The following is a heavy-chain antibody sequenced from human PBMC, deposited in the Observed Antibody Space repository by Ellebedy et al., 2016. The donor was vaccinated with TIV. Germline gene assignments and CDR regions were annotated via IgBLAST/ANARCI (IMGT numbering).Heavy chain of an antibody. CDR1: GFTFSDYY. CDR2: IWYDGSNK. V-gene: IGHV3-33*08. Sequence: GGSLRLXCAASGFTFSDYYMSWIRQAPGKGLEWVAVIWYDGSNKYYADSVKGRFTISRDNSKNTLYLQMNSLRAEDTAVYYCARVHHRYGMDVWGQGTTVTVSS. J-gene: IGHJ6*02. CDR3: ARVHHRYGMDV.